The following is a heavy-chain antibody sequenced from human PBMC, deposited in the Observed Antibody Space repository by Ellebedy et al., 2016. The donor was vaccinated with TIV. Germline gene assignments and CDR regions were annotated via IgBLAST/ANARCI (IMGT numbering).Heavy chain of an antibody. V-gene: IGHV3-74*01. CDR3: ARDSRLRYFDAHSFYYGMDV. CDR1: GFTFSDYW. J-gene: IGHJ6*02. CDR2: IHRDGTTT. Sequence: GESLKISCAASGFTFSDYWMHWVRQVPGRGLVWVSRIHRDGTTTNYADSVKGRFTISRDNAKNTLDLQMNNLRAEDTGVYYCARDSRLRYFDAHSFYYGMDVWGQGTTVTVSS. D-gene: IGHD3-9*01.